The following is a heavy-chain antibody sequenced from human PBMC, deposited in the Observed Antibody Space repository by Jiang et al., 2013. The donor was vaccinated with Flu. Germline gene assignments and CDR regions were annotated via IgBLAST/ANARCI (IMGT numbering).Heavy chain of an antibody. CDR3: ATLRGSSYDTYLADY. V-gene: IGHV3-30*02. Sequence: VQLLESGGGVVQPGGSLRLSCAASGFTFSYYPMYWVRQAPGKGLEWVASIRFDGNDKYYAESVKGRFTISRDNSKNTLYLQMNNLRPEDTSVYYCATLRGSSYDTYLADYWGEGTLVTVSS. D-gene: IGHD3-9*01. CDR1: GFTFSYYP. CDR2: IRFDGNDK. J-gene: IGHJ4*02.